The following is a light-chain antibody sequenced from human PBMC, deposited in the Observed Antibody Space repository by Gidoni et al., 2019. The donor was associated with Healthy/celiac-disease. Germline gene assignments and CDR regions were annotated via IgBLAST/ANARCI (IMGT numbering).Light chain of an antibody. CDR1: QGISSW. CDR2: AAS. Sequence: QPTQPPSSVSASVGDRVTITWRASQGISSWLAWYQQKPGKAPKLLTYAASSFQSGVPARFGGSGSGTDFTLTISRLQPEDFATYYRQQANSFPPGFGPGTKVDIK. J-gene: IGKJ3*01. CDR3: QQANSFPPG. V-gene: IGKV1-12*01.